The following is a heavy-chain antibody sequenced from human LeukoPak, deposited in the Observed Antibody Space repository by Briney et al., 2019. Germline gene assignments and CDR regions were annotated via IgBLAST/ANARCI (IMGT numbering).Heavy chain of an antibody. CDR1: GGSISSYY. D-gene: IGHD3-16*01. Sequence: PSETLSLTCTVSGGSISSYYWGWIRQPPGKGLEWIGSIYHSGSTYYNPSLKSRVTISVDTSKNQFSLNLTSVTAADTAVYYCARFTPQGYGWGGYNRFDPWGQGTLVTVSS. J-gene: IGHJ5*02. CDR3: ARFTPQGYGWGGYNRFDP. CDR2: IYHSGST. V-gene: IGHV4-38-2*02.